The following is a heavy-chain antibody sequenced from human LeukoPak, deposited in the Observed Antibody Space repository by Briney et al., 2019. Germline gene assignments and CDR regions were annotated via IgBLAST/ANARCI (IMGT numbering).Heavy chain of an antibody. V-gene: IGHV3-7*01. D-gene: IGHD3-10*01. CDR3: ARELLSYYYGSGSHDY. CDR2: IKQDGSEK. Sequence: GGSLRLSCAASGFTFSSYWMSWVRQAPGKGLEWVANIKQDGSEKYYVDSVKSRFTISRDNAKNSLYLQMNSLRAEDTAVYYCARELLSYYYGSGSHDYWGQGTLVTVSS. CDR1: GFTFSSYW. J-gene: IGHJ4*02.